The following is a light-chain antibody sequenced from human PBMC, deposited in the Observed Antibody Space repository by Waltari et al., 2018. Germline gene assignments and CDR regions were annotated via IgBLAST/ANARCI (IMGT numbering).Light chain of an antibody. CDR2: LGS. CDR3: MQSLQTPVT. V-gene: IGKV2-28*01. Sequence: DIVMTQSPLSLPVAPGEPASISCRSSQGLLHSNGYNYLDWYLQKPGQSPQLLIYLGSNRASGIPDRFSGSGSGTDVTLKISRVEAEDVGFYYCMQSLQTPVTFGQGTRLEIK. CDR1: QGLLHSNGYNY. J-gene: IGKJ5*01.